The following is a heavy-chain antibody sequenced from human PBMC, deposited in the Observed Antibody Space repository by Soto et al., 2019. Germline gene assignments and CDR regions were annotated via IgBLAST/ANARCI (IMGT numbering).Heavy chain of an antibody. CDR2: IIPILGIT. V-gene: IGHV1-69*01. CDR1: GGTFSGYA. Sequence: QAQLMQSGAEVKKPGSSVKVSCKASGGTFSGYAISWVRQAPGQGLEWMGGIIPILGITNYAQKFQGRITIAADESTGTAYLDLRSLRSEDTAVYYCARDPRSITGTTSSEDSQHWGQGTLVSVSS. CDR3: ARDPRSITGTTSSEDSQH. D-gene: IGHD1-20*01. J-gene: IGHJ1*01.